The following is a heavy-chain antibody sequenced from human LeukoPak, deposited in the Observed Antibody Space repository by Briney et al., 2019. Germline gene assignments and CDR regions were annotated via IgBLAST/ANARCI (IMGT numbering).Heavy chain of an antibody. J-gene: IGHJ4*02. V-gene: IGHV3-30-3*01. CDR1: GFTFSSYA. D-gene: IGHD4-17*01. CDR3: ARWGYGDRGNY. CDR2: ISYDGSNK. Sequence: GGSLRLSCAASGFTFSSYAMHWVRQAPGKGLEWVAVISYDGSNKYYADSVKGRFTISRDNSKNTLYLQMNSLRAEDTAVYYRARWGYGDRGNYWGQGTLVTVSS.